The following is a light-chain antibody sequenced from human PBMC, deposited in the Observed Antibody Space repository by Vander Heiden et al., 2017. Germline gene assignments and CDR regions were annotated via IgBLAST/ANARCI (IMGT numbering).Light chain of an antibody. CDR3: QQYNSYRWT. V-gene: IGKV1D-16*01. CDR1: QGISSW. CDR2: AAS. J-gene: IGKJ1*01. Sequence: DFQLTQSPSSLSASLGERATITCRASQGISSWLAWYQQKPEKAPKSLIYAASSLQSGVPSRFSGSSSGTDFTITISSLQHEDFATYYCQQYNSYRWTFGQGTKLEIK.